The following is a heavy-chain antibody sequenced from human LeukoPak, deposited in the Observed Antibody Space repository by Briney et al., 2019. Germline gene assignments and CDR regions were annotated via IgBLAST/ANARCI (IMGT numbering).Heavy chain of an antibody. CDR2: ISGSGGST. J-gene: IGHJ4*02. CDR1: GFTFSSYA. CDR3: AKELAAMVTGIFDY. D-gene: IGHD5-18*01. V-gene: IGHV3-23*01. Sequence: GGSLRLSCAASGFTFSSYAMSWVRQAPGKGLEWVSAISGSGGSTYYADSARGRFTISRDNSKNTLYLQMNSLRAEDTAVYYCAKELAAMVTGIFDYWGQGTLVTVSS.